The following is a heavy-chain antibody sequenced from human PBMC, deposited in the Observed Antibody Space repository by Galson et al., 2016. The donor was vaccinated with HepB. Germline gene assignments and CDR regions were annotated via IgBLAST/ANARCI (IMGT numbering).Heavy chain of an antibody. D-gene: IGHD1-1*01. J-gene: IGHJ4*02. CDR1: GGSFSEYF. V-gene: IGHV4-34*01. CDR2: IDHSGRT. Sequence: SETLSLTCGVSGGSFSEYFWAWIRQSPGKGLEWIGEIDHSGRTKVSASLESRLSMSVDTSKTQVSLRLTSVTVADTAVYFCVRVKKRQQLLDVWGQGAVVSVSS. CDR3: VRVKKRQQLLDV.